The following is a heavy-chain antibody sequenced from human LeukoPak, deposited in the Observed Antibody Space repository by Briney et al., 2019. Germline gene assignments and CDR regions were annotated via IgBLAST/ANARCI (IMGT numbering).Heavy chain of an antibody. CDR1: GYTFTSYG. CDR2: ISAYNGNT. Sequence: GASVKVSCKASGYTFTSYGISWVRQAPGQGLEWMGWISAYNGNTNYAQKLQGRVTMTTDTSTSTAYMELRSLRSDDTAVYYCARDPVGIAVVRPKPFDYWGQGTLVTVSS. CDR3: ARDPVGIAVVRPKPFDY. J-gene: IGHJ4*02. V-gene: IGHV1-18*01. D-gene: IGHD6-19*01.